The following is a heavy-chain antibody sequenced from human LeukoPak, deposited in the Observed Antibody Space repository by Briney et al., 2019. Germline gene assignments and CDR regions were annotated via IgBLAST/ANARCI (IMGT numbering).Heavy chain of an antibody. CDR1: GGFISSHY. V-gene: IGHV4-59*11. J-gene: IGHJ6*03. Sequence: SETLSLTCTVSGGFISSHYWSWIRQPPGKGLEWIGYIYYSGSTNYNPSLKSRVTISVDTSKNQFSLKLSSVTAADTAVYYCARGIQTIFGVDFYYYYMDVWGKGTTVTVSS. D-gene: IGHD3-3*01. CDR2: IYYSGST. CDR3: ARGIQTIFGVDFYYYYMDV.